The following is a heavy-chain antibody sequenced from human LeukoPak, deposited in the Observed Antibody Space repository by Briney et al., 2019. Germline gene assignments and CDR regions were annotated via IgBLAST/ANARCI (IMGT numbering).Heavy chain of an antibody. CDR3: VRVPGSSYEVAPYYMDV. D-gene: IGHD6-13*01. CDR1: VFTVSSNY. J-gene: IGHJ6*03. V-gene: IGHV3-66*02. Sequence: GGSLRLSCAASVFTVSSNYMSCVRQSPGKGLEGVSVMYSGASTYYADSVKGRFTISRDNSKNTLYLQMNSLRAADTAVYYCVRVPGSSYEVAPYYMDVWGKGTTVTVSS. CDR2: MYSGAST.